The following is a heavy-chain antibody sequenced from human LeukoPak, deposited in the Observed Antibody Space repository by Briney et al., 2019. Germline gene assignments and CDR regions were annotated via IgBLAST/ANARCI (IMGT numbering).Heavy chain of an antibody. J-gene: IGHJ5*02. Sequence: GGSLRLSCAASGFTFSSYAMSWVGQAPGKGLEWVSAISGSGGSTYYADSVKGRFTISRDNSKNTLYLQMNSLRAEDTAVYYCATFKIIVVVPAARHNWFDPWGQGTLVTVSS. CDR1: GFTFSSYA. V-gene: IGHV3-23*01. CDR2: ISGSGGST. CDR3: ATFKIIVVVPAARHNWFDP. D-gene: IGHD2-2*01.